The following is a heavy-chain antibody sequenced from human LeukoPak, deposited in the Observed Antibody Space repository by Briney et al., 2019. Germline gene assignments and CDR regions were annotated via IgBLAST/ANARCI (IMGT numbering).Heavy chain of an antibody. CDR1: GFTFSSYG. J-gene: IGHJ6*02. Sequence: GRSLRLSCAASGFTFSSYGMHWVRQAPGKGLEWVAVISYDGSNKYYADSVKGRFTISRDNSKNTLYLQMNSLRAEDTAVYYCAKDQVYNWNDGWYYYGMDVWGQGTTVTSP. CDR2: ISYDGSNK. V-gene: IGHV3-30*18. CDR3: AKDQVYNWNDGWYYYGMDV. D-gene: IGHD1-1*01.